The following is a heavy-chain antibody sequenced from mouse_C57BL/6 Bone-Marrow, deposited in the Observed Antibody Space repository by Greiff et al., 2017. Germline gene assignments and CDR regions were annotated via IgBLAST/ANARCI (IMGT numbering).Heavy chain of an antibody. D-gene: IGHD1-1*01. V-gene: IGHV1-5*01. CDR1: GYTFTSYW. Sequence: EVQGVESGTVLARPGASVKMSCKTSGYTFTSYWMHWVKQRPGQGLEWIGAIYPGNSDTSYNQKFKGKAKLTAVTSASTAYMELSSLTNEDSAVYYCTRSYGSSYLYFDYWGQGTTLTVSS. CDR3: TRSYGSSYLYFDY. J-gene: IGHJ2*01. CDR2: IYPGNSDT.